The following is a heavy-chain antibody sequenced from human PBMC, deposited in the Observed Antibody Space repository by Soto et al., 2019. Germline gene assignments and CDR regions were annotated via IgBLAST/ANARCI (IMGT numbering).Heavy chain of an antibody. Sequence: PSETLSLTCTDSDGSISGGAYYWSWIRQHPGKGLEWIGXXXXXXXXXXXPSLGGRVTISVDPSNSQFSLELRSVTAADTAVYYCARQNPYSSGSYYFDFWGPGTLVTVSS. J-gene: IGHJ4*02. CDR1: DGSISGGAYY. CDR2: XXXXXXX. V-gene: IGHV4-31*03. CDR3: ARQNPYSSGSYYFDF. D-gene: IGHD6-19*01.